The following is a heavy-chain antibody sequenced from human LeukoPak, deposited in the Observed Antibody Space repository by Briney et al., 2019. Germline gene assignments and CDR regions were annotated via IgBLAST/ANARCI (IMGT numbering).Heavy chain of an antibody. J-gene: IGHJ4*02. CDR2: AHHDGTK. D-gene: IGHD1-14*01. Sequence: GGSLRLSCAASGFTFSSYAMYWVRQAPGEGLEWVALAHHDGTKYYSDSVKGRFTVSRDNSKNTVYLQMSSLRAEDTAVYYCAKETNAFSCDHWGQGTLVTVSS. V-gene: IGHV3-30*02. CDR1: GFTFSSYA. CDR3: AKETNAFSCDH.